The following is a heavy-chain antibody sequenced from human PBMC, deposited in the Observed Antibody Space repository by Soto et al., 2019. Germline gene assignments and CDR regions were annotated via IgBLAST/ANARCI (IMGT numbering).Heavy chain of an antibody. CDR3: AREALELGYCSSTSCHL. D-gene: IGHD2-2*01. CDR2: IYHSGST. CDR1: GGSISSGGYS. Sequence: SETLSLTCAVSGGSISSGGYSWSWIRQPPGKGLEWIGYIYHSGSTNYNPSLKSRVTISVDKSKNQFSLKLSSVTAADTAVYYCAREALELGYCSSTSCHLWGQGTLVTVSS. V-gene: IGHV4-30-2*01. J-gene: IGHJ5*02.